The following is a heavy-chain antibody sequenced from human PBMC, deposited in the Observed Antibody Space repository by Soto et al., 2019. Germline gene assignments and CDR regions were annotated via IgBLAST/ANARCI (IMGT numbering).Heavy chain of an antibody. D-gene: IGHD3-3*01. CDR2: ISYDGSNK. CDR3: AKGLGVGGPFDY. V-gene: IGHV3-30*18. Sequence: ESGGGVVQPGRSLRLSCAASGFTFSSYGMHWVRQAPGKGLEWVAVISYDGSNKYYADSVKGRFTISRDNSKNTLYLQMNSLRAEDTAVYYCAKGLGVGGPFDYWGQGTLVTVSS. CDR1: GFTFSSYG. J-gene: IGHJ4*02.